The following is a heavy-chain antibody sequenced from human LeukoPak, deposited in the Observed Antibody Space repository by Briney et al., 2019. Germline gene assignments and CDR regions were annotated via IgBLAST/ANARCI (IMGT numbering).Heavy chain of an antibody. V-gene: IGHV3-21*01. CDR3: ARGGKLRAFDI. CDR1: GFTFSSYS. CDR2: ISSSSSYI. J-gene: IGHJ3*02. Sequence: GGSLRLSCAASGFTFSSYSMNWVRQARGKGLEWVSSISSSSSYIYYADSVKGRFTISRDNAKNSLYLQVNSLRAEDTAVCYCARGGKLRAFDIWGQGTMVTVSS. D-gene: IGHD1-26*01.